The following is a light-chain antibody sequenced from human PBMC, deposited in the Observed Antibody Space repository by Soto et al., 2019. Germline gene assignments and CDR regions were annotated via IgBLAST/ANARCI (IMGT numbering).Light chain of an antibody. CDR1: QSISSW. J-gene: IGKJ1*01. V-gene: IGKV1-5*01. CDR3: QQYNRYSWT. Sequence: DIPMTQSPSTLSASVGDRVTITCRASQSISSWLAWYQQKPGKAPKLLIFDASSLESWVPSRFSGSGSGTEFTLTISSLQPDDFATYHCQQYNRYSWTFGQGTKVEIK. CDR2: DAS.